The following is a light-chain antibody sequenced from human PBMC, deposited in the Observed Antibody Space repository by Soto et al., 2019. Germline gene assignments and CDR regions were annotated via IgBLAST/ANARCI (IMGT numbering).Light chain of an antibody. V-gene: IGKV3-20*01. CDR2: GAF. CDR3: QQYASAPLT. J-gene: IGKJ4*01. CDR1: QTVSKNY. Sequence: EIVLTQSPGTLSLSPGERATLSCRASQTVSKNYLAWFQQNSGQAPRLLISGAFNRATGIPDRFSGSGTGKDFTLIICRLEPEDFTMYYCQQYASAPLTFGGGTKVDIK.